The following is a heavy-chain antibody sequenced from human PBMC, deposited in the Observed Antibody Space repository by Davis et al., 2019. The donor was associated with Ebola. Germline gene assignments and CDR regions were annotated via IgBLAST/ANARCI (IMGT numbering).Heavy chain of an antibody. J-gene: IGHJ4*02. CDR1: DNTISSSHFY. Sequence: SQTLSLTCAVSDNTISSSHFYWSWIRQPPGKGLEWIGEINHSGSTNYNPSLKSRVTISVDTSKNQFSLRLRSVTAADTAVYYCARGTYYGTGSHWGQGTLVTVSS. D-gene: IGHD3-10*01. V-gene: IGHV4-39*07. CDR3: ARGTYYGTGSH. CDR2: INHSGST.